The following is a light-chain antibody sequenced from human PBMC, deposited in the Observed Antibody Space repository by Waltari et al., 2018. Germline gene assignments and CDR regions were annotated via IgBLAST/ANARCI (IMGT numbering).Light chain of an antibody. V-gene: IGLV2-23*02. CDR3: CSYASSSPRLI. J-gene: IGLJ2*01. Sequence: QSALTQPASVYGSLGQSISISCSGTYSNVGSYDLVSWYHQRPGEAPKLLIYEVLKRPSGISNRFSGSKSGNAASLTISALQPEDEGTYYCCSYASSSPRLIFGGGTELSVL. CDR2: EVL. CDR1: YSNVGSYDL.